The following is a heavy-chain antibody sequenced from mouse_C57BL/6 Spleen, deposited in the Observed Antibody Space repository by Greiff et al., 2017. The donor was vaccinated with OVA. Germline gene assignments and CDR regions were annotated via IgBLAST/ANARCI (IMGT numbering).Heavy chain of an antibody. CDR1: GYTFTSYT. V-gene: IGHV1-4*01. CDR3: AREGVTTDFDV. Sequence: VKLMESGAELARPGASVKMSCKASGYTFTSYTMHWVKQRPGQGLEWIGYINPSSGYTKYNQKFKDKATLTADKSSSTAYMQLSSLTSEDSAVYYCAREGVTTDFDVWGTGTTVTVSS. CDR2: INPSSGYT. D-gene: IGHD2-2*01. J-gene: IGHJ1*03.